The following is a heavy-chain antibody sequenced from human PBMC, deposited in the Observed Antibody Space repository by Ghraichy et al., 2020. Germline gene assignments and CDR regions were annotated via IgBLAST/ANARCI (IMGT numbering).Heavy chain of an antibody. J-gene: IGHJ4*02. CDR1: GFTFSSYW. CDR3: ARDPLGRDGHNSLDY. Sequence: GGSLRLSCEASGFTFSSYWMSWVRQAPGKGLEWVANIKEDGSAKYHVDSVKGRFTISRDNAKNSLYLQMNSLRAEDTAMYYCARDPLGRDGHNSLDYWGQGTLVTVSS. V-gene: IGHV3-7*01. CDR2: IKEDGSAK. D-gene: IGHD5-24*01.